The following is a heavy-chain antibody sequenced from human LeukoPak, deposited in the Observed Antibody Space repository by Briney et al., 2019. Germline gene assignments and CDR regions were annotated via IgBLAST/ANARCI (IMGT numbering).Heavy chain of an antibody. CDR1: EYTFTGYY. CDR2: INPNSGGT. CDR3: ARGVGGGYYYDYFDY. V-gene: IGHV1-2*02. Sequence: ASLKVSCKASEYTFTGYYIHWVRQAPGQGLEWMGWINPNSGGTNYAQKFQGRVTMTRDTSISTAYMELSRLRSDDTAVYYCARGVGGGYYYDYFDYWGQGTLVTVSS. J-gene: IGHJ4*02. D-gene: IGHD3-22*01.